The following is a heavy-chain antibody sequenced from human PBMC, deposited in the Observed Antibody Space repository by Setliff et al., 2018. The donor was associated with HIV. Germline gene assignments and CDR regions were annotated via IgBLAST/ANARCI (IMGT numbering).Heavy chain of an antibody. CDR1: VGSFSGHY. J-gene: IGHJ4*02. Sequence: SETLSLTCAVYVGSFSGHYWIWIRQPPGKGLEWIGETNPSGTTNYNPSLKSRVTISVDTSKKQFSLKLNSVTAADTAVYYCARGGLGDGYNRDSWGQGTLVTVSS. D-gene: IGHD5-12*01. V-gene: IGHV4-34*01. CDR2: TNPSGTT. CDR3: ARGGLGDGYNRDS.